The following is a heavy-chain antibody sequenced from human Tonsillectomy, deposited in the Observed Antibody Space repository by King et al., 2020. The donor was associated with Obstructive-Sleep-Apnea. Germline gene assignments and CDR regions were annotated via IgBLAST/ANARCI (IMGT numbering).Heavy chain of an antibody. D-gene: IGHD3-22*01. Sequence: VQLVESGGGLVKPGGSLRLSCVVSGLTFSDAWLNWVRQAPGKGLEWVGRIKCKRGGGTVDYAAPVRGRFTISRDDSKNKLYLEMNSLKTEDTAVYYCSGQIDYYYRMDFWGQGTTVTVSS. CDR2: IKCKRGGGTV. CDR1: GLTFSDAW. V-gene: IGHV3-15*01. CDR3: SGQIDYYYRMDF. J-gene: IGHJ6*02.